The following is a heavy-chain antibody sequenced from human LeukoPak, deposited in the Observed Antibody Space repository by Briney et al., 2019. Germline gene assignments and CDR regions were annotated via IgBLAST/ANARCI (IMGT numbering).Heavy chain of an antibody. D-gene: IGHD6-19*01. J-gene: IGHJ6*03. V-gene: IGHV3-11*04. Sequence: AGGSLRLSCAASGFTFSDYYMSWIRQAPGKWLEWVSYISSSGSTIYYADSVKGRFTISRDNAKNSLYLQMNSLRAEDTAVYYCARAGSSGWYYYYYYMDVWGKGTTVSVSS. CDR1: GFTFSDYY. CDR3: ARAGSSGWYYYYYYMDV. CDR2: ISSSGSTI.